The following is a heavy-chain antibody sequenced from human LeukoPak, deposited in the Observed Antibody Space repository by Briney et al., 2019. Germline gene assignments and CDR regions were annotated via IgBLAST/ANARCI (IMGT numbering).Heavy chain of an antibody. J-gene: IGHJ4*02. V-gene: IGHV3-33*01. CDR3: ARDTGYGYGLNFPDX. Sequence: GGSLRLXCAXXGXXXXXXGXXXXXXAXXXXLXXVXXIWYDEXNXXYAXSVXGRFXXSRDNSKNTLYLQMNSLRAEDTAVYYCARDTGYGYGLNFPDXWGQGTLVTVSS. D-gene: IGHD5-18*01. CDR1: GXXXXXXG. CDR2: IWYDEXNX.